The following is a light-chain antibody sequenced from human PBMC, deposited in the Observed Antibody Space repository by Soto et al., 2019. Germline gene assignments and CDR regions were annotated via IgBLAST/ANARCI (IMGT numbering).Light chain of an antibody. J-gene: IGKJ2*01. CDR2: KAS. Sequence: DIQMTQSPSTLSASVGDRVTITCRASQTISSWLAWYQQKPGKAPKVLIYKASNLESGVPSRFSGSESGTEFTLTISNLQPDDFATYYCQQYNVYPYTFGQGTKLEIK. V-gene: IGKV1-5*03. CDR1: QTISSW. CDR3: QQYNVYPYT.